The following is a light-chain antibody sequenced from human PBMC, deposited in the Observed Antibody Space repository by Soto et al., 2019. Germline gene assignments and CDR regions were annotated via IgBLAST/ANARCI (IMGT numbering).Light chain of an antibody. CDR2: AAS. V-gene: IGKV1-39*01. J-gene: IGKJ2*01. CDR3: QQLNSYPPT. Sequence: DIQMTQSPSSLSASVGDRVTITCRASQSISNYLNWYQQKPGKAPKLLIYAASTLQSGVPSRFSGSGSGTDFTLTISSLQPEDFATYYCQQLNSYPPTFGQGTKLEIK. CDR1: QSISNY.